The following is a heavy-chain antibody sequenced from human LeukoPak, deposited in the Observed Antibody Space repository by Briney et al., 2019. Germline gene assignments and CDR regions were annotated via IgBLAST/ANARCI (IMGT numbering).Heavy chain of an antibody. Sequence: GGSLRLSCAASGFTFSSYGMHWVRQAPGKGLEWVAVIWYDGSNKYYVDSVKGRFTISRDNSKNTLYLQMNSLRAEDTAVYYCASEGVAGTPGYAFDIWGQGTMVTVSS. CDR1: GFTFSSYG. D-gene: IGHD6-19*01. V-gene: IGHV3-33*01. J-gene: IGHJ3*02. CDR3: ASEGVAGTPGYAFDI. CDR2: IWYDGSNK.